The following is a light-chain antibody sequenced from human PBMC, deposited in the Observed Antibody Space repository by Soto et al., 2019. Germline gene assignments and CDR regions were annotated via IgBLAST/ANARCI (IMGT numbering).Light chain of an antibody. CDR3: GSKADSKKHVV. J-gene: IGLJ2*01. Sequence: QSVLTQPPSASGSPGQSVTISCAGSSSDIGASNSVSWYQQHPGKAPKLLISEVTKRPSGVPDRFSGSKSGNTASLTVSGLQGEDEAHYYCGSKADSKKHVVFAGGTKLTVL. V-gene: IGLV2-8*01. CDR1: SSDIGASNS. CDR2: EVT.